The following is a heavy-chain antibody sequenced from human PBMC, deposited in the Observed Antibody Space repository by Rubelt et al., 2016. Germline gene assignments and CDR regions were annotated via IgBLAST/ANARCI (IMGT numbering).Heavy chain of an antibody. CDR1: GFTFSSYG. V-gene: IGHV3-33*05. D-gene: IGHD2-8*01. CDR3: ASGYCTNGVCLEWSGY. CDR2: ISYDGSNK. Sequence: GFTFSSYGMHWVRQAPGKGLEWVAVISYDGSNKYYADSVKGRFTISRDNSKNTLYLQMNSLRAEDTAVYYCASGYCTNGVCLEWSGYWGQGTLVTVSS. J-gene: IGHJ4*02.